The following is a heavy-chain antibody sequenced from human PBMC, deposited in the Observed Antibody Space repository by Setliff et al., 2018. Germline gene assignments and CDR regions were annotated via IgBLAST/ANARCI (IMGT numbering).Heavy chain of an antibody. CDR3: TRDYGFCSGGSCSYYGMDV. D-gene: IGHD2-15*01. CDR1: GFTFSTYE. V-gene: IGHV3-48*03. Sequence: GGSLRLSCAASGFTFSTYEMNWVRQAPGKGLEWVSYISSDGRTVFYADSMKGRFTISRDNSKNSLYLQMNSLRADDTAVYYCTRDYGFCSGGSCSYYGMDVWGQGTTVTVSS. CDR2: ISSDGRTV. J-gene: IGHJ6*02.